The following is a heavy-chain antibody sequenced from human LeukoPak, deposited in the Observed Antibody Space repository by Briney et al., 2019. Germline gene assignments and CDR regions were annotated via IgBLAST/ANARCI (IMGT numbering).Heavy chain of an antibody. Sequence: ASVKVSCKASGYTFTSYGISWVRQAPGQGLEGMGWISAYNGNTNYAQKLQGRVTMTTDTSTSTAYMELRSLRFDDTAVYYCARVGDSSGPYEYFQHWGQGTLVTVSS. CDR3: ARVGDSSGPYEYFQH. D-gene: IGHD6-19*01. V-gene: IGHV1-18*01. J-gene: IGHJ1*01. CDR2: ISAYNGNT. CDR1: GYTFTSYG.